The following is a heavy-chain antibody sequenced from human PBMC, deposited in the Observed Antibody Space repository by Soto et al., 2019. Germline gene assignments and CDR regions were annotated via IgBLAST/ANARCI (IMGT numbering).Heavy chain of an antibody. J-gene: IGHJ3*02. CDR3: AKDRGYCDSSSCYLGHAFDI. V-gene: IGHV3-30*18. Sequence: QVQLVESGGGVVQPGRSLRLSCAASGFTFSTFGIHWVRQAPGKGLEWVAVISPDGRSKFYGDSVKGRFTISRDNSKNTLSLEMNSLRAEDTAVYYCAKDRGYCDSSSCYLGHAFDIWGQGTMVSVSS. CDR1: GFTFSTFG. CDR2: ISPDGRSK. D-gene: IGHD2-2*01.